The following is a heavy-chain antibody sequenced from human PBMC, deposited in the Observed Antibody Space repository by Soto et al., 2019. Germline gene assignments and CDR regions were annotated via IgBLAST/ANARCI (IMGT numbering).Heavy chain of an antibody. CDR2: MNWDGRDI. Sequence: EVQLVESGGGLVQSGGSLRLSCAASGFTFSNYWMHWVRQVPGKGLVWVARMNWDGRDISYADSVKGRSTISRDNAKNTLYLQMNNLRAEDTAVYYCARAGGDYLGSESERGAYFDAWGQGTLVTVSS. D-gene: IGHD3-10*01. J-gene: IGHJ4*02. CDR1: GFTFSNYW. V-gene: IGHV3-74*03. CDR3: ARAGGDYLGSESERGAYFDA.